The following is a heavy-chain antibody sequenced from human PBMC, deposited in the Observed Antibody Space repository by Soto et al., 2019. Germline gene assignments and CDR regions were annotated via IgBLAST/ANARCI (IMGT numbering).Heavy chain of an antibody. V-gene: IGHV3-30-3*01. CDR3: ARGTSSSSWYALGRFDP. CDR1: GFTFSSYA. CDR2: ISYDGSNK. J-gene: IGHJ5*02. Sequence: PGGSLRLSCAASGFTFSSYAMHWVRQAPGKGLEWVAVISYDGSNKYYADSVKGRFTISRDNSKNTLYLQMNSLRAEDTAVYYCARGTSSSSWYALGRFDPWGQGTLVTVSS. D-gene: IGHD6-13*01.